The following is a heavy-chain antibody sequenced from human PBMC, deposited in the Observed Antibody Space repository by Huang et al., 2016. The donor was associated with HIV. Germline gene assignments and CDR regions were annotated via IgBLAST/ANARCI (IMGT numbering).Heavy chain of an antibody. J-gene: IGHJ4*02. V-gene: IGHV1-69*01. CDR1: GGSFRNFA. Sequence: QVQLVQSGAEVKKPGSSVKVSCKASGGSFRNFAIGWVRQAPGQGLEWMGGSLTTLGTANYAQKFQGRVTIIADESTSTAYMELSSLRSEDTAVYYCATVDYYDTSGPQRGYFDNWGQGTLVTVSS. D-gene: IGHD3-22*01. CDR2: SLTTLGTA. CDR3: ATVDYYDTSGPQRGYFDN.